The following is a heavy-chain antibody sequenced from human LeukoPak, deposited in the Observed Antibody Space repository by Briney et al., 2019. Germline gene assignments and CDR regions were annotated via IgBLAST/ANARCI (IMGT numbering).Heavy chain of an antibody. CDR1: GFTFSSYS. CDR2: ISSSSSYI. CDR3: ARGGGGDSPNDY. V-gene: IGHV3-21*01. J-gene: IGHJ4*02. Sequence: KPGGSLRLSCAASGFTFSSYSMNWVRQAPGKGLEWVSSISSSSSYIYYADSVKGRFTISRDNSKNTLYLQMNSLRAEDTAVYYCARGGGGDSPNDYWGQGTLVTVSS. D-gene: IGHD2-21*01.